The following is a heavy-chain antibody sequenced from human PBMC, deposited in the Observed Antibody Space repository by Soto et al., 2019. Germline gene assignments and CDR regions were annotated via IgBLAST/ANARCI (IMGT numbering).Heavy chain of an antibody. Sequence: GWSLRLSCASSGFTFISYGMHWVRQAPGKGLEWVAVISYDGSNKYYADSVKGRFTISRDNSKNTLYLQMNSLRAGDTAVYYCAKDLKQWLLHNPAGGFDPWGQGTLVTVSS. CDR3: AKDLKQWLLHNPAGGFDP. V-gene: IGHV3-30*18. J-gene: IGHJ5*02. CDR2: ISYDGSNK. D-gene: IGHD6-19*01. CDR1: GFTFISYG.